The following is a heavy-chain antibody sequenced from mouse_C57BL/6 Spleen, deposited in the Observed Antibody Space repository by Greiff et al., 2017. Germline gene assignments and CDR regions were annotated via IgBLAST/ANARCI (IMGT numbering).Heavy chain of an antibody. Sequence: QVQLKQPGAELVKPGASVKLSCKASGYTFTSYWMHWVKQRPGRGLEWIGRIDPNSGGTKYNEKFKSKATLTVDKPSSTAYMQLSSLTSEDSAVYYCARHYDYLYYFDYWGQGTTLTVSS. V-gene: IGHV1-72*01. CDR2: IDPNSGGT. J-gene: IGHJ2*01. D-gene: IGHD2-4*01. CDR1: GYTFTSYW. CDR3: ARHYDYLYYFDY.